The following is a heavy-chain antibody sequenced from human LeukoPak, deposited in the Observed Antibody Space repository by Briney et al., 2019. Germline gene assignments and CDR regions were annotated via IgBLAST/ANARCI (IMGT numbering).Heavy chain of an antibody. CDR2: INPSGGGT. V-gene: IGHV1-46*01. Sequence: ASVKVSCKASGYTFTSYYMHWVRPAPGQGLEWMGIINPSGGGTSYAQKFQGRVTMTRDTSTSTVYMELSSLRSEDTAVYYCARGRFKNTYYYDSSGAARHAFDIWGQGTMVTVSS. CDR3: ARGRFKNTYYYDSSGAARHAFDI. CDR1: GYTFTSYY. D-gene: IGHD3-22*01. J-gene: IGHJ3*02.